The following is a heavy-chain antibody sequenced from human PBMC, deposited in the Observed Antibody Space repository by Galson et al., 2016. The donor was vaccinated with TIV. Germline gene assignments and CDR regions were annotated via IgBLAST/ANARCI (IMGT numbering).Heavy chain of an antibody. CDR3: ARLGPSSVFDN. CDR1: GFPFRDYW. Sequence: SLRLSCAGSGFPFRDYWMTWVRQAPGKGLEWVASITEDGSEKRYLDSVKGRFTFSRDNAKISLYLQMRSLRAEDTAVYYCARLGPSSVFDNWGQGALVTVSS. CDR2: ITEDGSEK. V-gene: IGHV3-7*01. J-gene: IGHJ4*02.